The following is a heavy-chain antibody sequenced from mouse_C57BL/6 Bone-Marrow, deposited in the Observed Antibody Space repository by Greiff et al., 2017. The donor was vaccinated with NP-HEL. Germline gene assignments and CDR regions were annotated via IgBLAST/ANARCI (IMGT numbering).Heavy chain of an antibody. CDR3: ARGLLPSYFDY. Sequence: VQLKESGGGLVKPGGSLKLSCAASGFTFSSYAMSWVRQTPEKRLEWVATISDGGSYTYYPDNVKGRFTISRDNAKNNLYLQMSHLKSEDTAMYYCARGLLPSYFDYWGQGTTLTVSS. J-gene: IGHJ2*01. CDR2: ISDGGSYT. CDR1: GFTFSSYA. V-gene: IGHV5-4*01. D-gene: IGHD2-3*01.